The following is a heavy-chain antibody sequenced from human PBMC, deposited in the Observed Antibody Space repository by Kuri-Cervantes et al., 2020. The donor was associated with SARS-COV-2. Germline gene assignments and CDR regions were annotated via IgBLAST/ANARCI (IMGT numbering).Heavy chain of an antibody. D-gene: IGHD3-16*01. CDR3: ASLLSGGEAHLYYFSMDA. CDR2: ISSSSSQR. Sequence: GESLKISCAASGFTFTSYSMTWVRQAPGKGLEWVSSISSSSSQRFYVDSVKGRFTISRDNAKNSLYLQMNSLRAEDTAVYYCASLLSGGEAHLYYFSMDAWGKGTSVTVSS. J-gene: IGHJ6*03. V-gene: IGHV3-21*01. CDR1: GFTFTSYS.